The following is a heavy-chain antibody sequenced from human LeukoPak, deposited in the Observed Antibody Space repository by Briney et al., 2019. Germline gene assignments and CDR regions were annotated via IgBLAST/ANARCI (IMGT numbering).Heavy chain of an antibody. CDR3: ATDTGFWSGWDY. V-gene: IGHV1-24*01. CDR2: FDPEDGET. Sequence: GASVKVSCKVSGYTLTELSMHWVRQAPGKGLEWMGGFDPEDGETIYAQKFQGRVTMTEDTSTDTAYMELSSLRSEDTAVYYCATDTGFWSGWDYWGQGTLVTVSS. J-gene: IGHJ4*02. CDR1: GYTLTELS. D-gene: IGHD3-3*01.